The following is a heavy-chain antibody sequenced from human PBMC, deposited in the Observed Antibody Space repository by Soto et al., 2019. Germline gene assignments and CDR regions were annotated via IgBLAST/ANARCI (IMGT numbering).Heavy chain of an antibody. D-gene: IGHD2-2*01. CDR1: GYTFTNYA. CDR2: INAGNGNT. V-gene: IGHV1-3*01. CDR3: ARGHLAVVPVASWFYNTDA. J-gene: IGHJ6*03. Sequence: QVQLVQSGAEVEKPGASVKVSCKASGYTFTNYAVHWVRQAPGQRLEWMGWINAGNGNTRFSQNLQGRVTITRDTSAPTVYMEMSSLRTEDTAVYYCARGHLAVVPVASWFYNTDARGKGTTITSSS.